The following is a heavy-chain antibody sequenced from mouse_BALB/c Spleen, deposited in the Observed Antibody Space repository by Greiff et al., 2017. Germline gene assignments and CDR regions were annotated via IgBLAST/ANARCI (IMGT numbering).Heavy chain of an antibody. D-gene: IGHD1-2*01. CDR2: IDPANGNT. Sequence: EVQRVESGAELVKPGASVKLSCTASGFNIKDTYMHWVKQRPEQGLEWIGRIDPANGNTKYDPKFQGKATITADTSSNTAYLQLSSLTSEDTAVYYCATTATYAMDYWGQGTSVTVSS. CDR1: GFNIKDTY. CDR3: ATTATYAMDY. V-gene: IGHV14-3*02. J-gene: IGHJ4*01.